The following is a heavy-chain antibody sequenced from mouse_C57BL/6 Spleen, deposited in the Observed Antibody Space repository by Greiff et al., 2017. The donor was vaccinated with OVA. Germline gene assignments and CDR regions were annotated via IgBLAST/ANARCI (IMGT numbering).Heavy chain of an antibody. J-gene: IGHJ3*01. V-gene: IGHV2-9-1*01. Sequence: VKLVESGPGLVAPSQSLSITCTVSGFSLTSYAISWVRQPPGKGLEWLGVIWTGGGTNYNSALKSRLSISKDNSKSQVFLKMNSLQTDDTARYYCAITYYSNSLFAYWGQGTLVTVSA. CDR2: IWTGGGT. CDR3: AITYYSNSLFAY. D-gene: IGHD2-5*01. CDR1: GFSLTSYA.